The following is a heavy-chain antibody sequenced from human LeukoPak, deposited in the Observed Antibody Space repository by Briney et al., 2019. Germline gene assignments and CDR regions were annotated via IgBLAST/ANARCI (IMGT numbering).Heavy chain of an antibody. V-gene: IGHV4-39*01. J-gene: IGHJ5*02. Sequence: PSETLSLTCTVSGGSISSSSYYWGWIRQPPGKGLEWIGSIYYSGSTYYNPSLKSRVTISVDTSKNQFSLKLSSVTAADTAVYYCASLIVLNWFDPWGQGTLVTVSS. CDR1: GGSISSSSYY. CDR2: IYYSGST. D-gene: IGHD3-22*01. CDR3: ASLIVLNWFDP.